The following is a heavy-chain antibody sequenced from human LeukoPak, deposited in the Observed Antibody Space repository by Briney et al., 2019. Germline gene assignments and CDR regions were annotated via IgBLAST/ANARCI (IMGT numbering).Heavy chain of an antibody. Sequence: GGSLRLSCAASGFTFSSYVMSWVRQAPGKGLEWVGFIRSKAYGGTTEYAASVKGRFTISRDDSKSIAYLQMNSLKTEDTAVYYCTREDYDFWSGYYRTYYYYGMDVWGQGTTVTVSS. V-gene: IGHV3-49*04. CDR1: GFTFSSYV. CDR2: IRSKAYGGTT. D-gene: IGHD3-3*01. CDR3: TREDYDFWSGYYRTYYYYGMDV. J-gene: IGHJ6*02.